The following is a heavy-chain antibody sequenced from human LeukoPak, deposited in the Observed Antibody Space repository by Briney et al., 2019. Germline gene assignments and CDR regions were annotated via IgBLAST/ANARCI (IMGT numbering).Heavy chain of an antibody. D-gene: IGHD1-1*01. CDR3: ARHTGVQLQPLNWFDP. J-gene: IGHJ5*02. CDR2: IYHSGST. CDR1: GGSISSGGYS. Sequence: SQTLSLTCAVSGGSISSGGYSWSWIRQPSGKGLEWIGYIYHSGSTYYNPSLKSRVTISVDRSKNQFSLKLSSVTAADTAVYYCARHTGVQLQPLNWFDPWGQGTLVTVSS. V-gene: IGHV4-30-2*01.